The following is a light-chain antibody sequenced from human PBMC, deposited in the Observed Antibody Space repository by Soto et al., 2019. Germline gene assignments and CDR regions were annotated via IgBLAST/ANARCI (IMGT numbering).Light chain of an antibody. CDR1: QCIRND. V-gene: IGKV1-17*01. CDR3: QQLKSYPIT. CDR2: AAS. J-gene: IGKJ5*01. Sequence: IPMTQSPSSLSASVGDGVTITCRASQCIRNDLGWYQQKPGKAPKLLIYAASSLQSGVPSRFSGSGSGTEFTLTINSLQPGDFAAYYCQQLKSYPITFGQGTRLEIK.